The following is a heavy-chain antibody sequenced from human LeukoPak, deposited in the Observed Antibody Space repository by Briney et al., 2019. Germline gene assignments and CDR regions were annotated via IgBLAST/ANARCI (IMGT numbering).Heavy chain of an antibody. D-gene: IGHD4-17*01. CDR3: ARGATKVTSVIHMDV. V-gene: IGHV3-30*04. CDR2: ITYDGKKT. Sequence: PGRSLRLSCAASGFTFSTNSLHWVRQAPGKGLEWVTVITYDGKKTYYADSVKGRFTISRDNSKNTLYLQMNSLRPEDTAVYYCARGATKVTSVIHMDVWGKGTTVIVSS. CDR1: GFTFSTNS. J-gene: IGHJ6*03.